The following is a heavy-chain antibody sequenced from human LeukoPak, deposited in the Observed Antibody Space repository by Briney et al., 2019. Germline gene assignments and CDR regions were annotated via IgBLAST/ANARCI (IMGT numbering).Heavy chain of an antibody. D-gene: IGHD6-19*01. V-gene: IGHV3-11*01. Sequence: PGGSLRLSCAASGFTFSEHYMSWIRQAPGKGLEWISYISSGGTTIHYADSVKGRSTISRDIAKNSLYLQMNSLRAEDTAVYYCARGSIAVAGASDYWGQGTLVTVSS. CDR3: ARGSIAVAGASDY. CDR1: GFTFSEHY. J-gene: IGHJ4*02. CDR2: ISSGGTTI.